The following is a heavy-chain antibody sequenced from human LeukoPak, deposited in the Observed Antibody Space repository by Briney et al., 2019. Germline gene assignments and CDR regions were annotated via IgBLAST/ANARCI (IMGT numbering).Heavy chain of an antibody. CDR1: GFTFSDFE. V-gene: IGHV3-23*01. CDR3: ARDMMGATLYFDS. Sequence: GGSLRLSCAVSGFTFSDFEMNWVRQAPGKGLEWVSAISGSGGRTYNADSMKGRFTISRDNSKNTLYLQMNSLRVEDTAVYYCARDMMGATLYFDSWGQGTLVTVSS. CDR2: ISGSGGRT. J-gene: IGHJ4*02. D-gene: IGHD1-26*01.